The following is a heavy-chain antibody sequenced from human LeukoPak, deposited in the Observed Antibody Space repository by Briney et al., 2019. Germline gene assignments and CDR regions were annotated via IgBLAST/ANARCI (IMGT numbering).Heavy chain of an antibody. CDR2: ISAYNGNT. J-gene: IGHJ4*02. Sequence: ASVNVSCKASGYTFTSYGISWVRQAPGQGLEWMGWISAYNGNTNYAQKLQGRVTMTTDTSTSTAYMELRSLRSDDTAVYYCARVGAFYDSSGYYPQDYWGQGTLVTVSS. V-gene: IGHV1-18*01. CDR1: GYTFTSYG. CDR3: ARVGAFYDSSGYYPQDY. D-gene: IGHD3-22*01.